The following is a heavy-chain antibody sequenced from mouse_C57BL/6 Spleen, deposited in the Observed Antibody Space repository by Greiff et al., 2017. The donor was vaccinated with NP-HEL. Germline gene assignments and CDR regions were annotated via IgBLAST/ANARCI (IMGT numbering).Heavy chain of an antibody. J-gene: IGHJ4*01. CDR2: IHPNSGST. V-gene: IGHV1-64*01. CDR1: GYTFTSYW. D-gene: IGHD1-1*01. Sequence: VQLQHSGAELVKPGASVKLSCKASGYTFTSYWMHWVKQRPGQGLEWIGMIHPNSGSTNYNEKFKSKATLTVDKSSSTAYMQLSSLTSEDSAVYYCATTVVSNYYAMDYWGQGTSVTVSS. CDR3: ATTVVSNYYAMDY.